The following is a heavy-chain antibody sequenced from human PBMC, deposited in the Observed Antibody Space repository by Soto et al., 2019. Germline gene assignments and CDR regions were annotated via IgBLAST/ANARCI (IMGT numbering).Heavy chain of an antibody. CDR2: IWYDGRNK. Sequence: QVQLVESGGGVVQPGRSLRLSCAASGFTFSSYGMPWVRQAPGKGLDGVAVIWYDGRNKYYADSVKGRFTISRDNSKNAIYLQMNSLQDEETAVYYCAMGGVDPAMVDSTGFGGLPKHGYFQ. D-gene: IGHD5-18*01. CDR3: AMGGVDPAMVDSTGFGGLPKHGYFQ. V-gene: IGHV3-33*01. CDR1: GFTFSSYG. J-gene: IGHJ1*01.